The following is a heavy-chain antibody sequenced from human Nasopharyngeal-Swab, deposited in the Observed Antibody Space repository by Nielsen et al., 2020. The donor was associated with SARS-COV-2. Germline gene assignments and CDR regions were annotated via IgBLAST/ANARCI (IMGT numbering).Heavy chain of an antibody. CDR1: GFSLSNARMG. Sequence: SGPTLVQPTETLTLTCTVSGFSLSNARMGVSWIRQPPGKALEWLAHIFSNDEKSYSTSLKSRLTISKDTSKSQVVLTMTNMDPVDTATYYWERIRGTNYDILSLARYYYYGMDVWGQGTTVTVSS. V-gene: IGHV2-26*01. D-gene: IGHD3-9*01. CDR2: IFSNDEK. CDR3: ERIRGTNYDILSLARYYYYGMDV. J-gene: IGHJ6*01.